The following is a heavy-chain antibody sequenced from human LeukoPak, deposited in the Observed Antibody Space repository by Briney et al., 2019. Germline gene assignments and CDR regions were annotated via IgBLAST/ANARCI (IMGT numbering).Heavy chain of an antibody. J-gene: IGHJ3*02. CDR3: ATRSLLRYFDWYAFDI. CDR2: IKQVGSEN. D-gene: IGHD3-9*01. CDR1: GLTFSSYW. V-gene: IGHV3-7*01. Sequence: GGSLRLSCAASGLTFSSYWMSWVRQAPGKGLEWVANIKQVGSENYYVDSVKGLFTISRDNAKNSLYLQMNSLRAEDTAVYYCATRSLLRYFDWYAFDIWGQGTMVTVSS.